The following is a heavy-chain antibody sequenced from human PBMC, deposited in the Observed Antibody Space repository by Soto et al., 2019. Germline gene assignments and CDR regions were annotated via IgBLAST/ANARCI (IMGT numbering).Heavy chain of an antibody. D-gene: IGHD6-6*01. CDR2: ISGSGGST. J-gene: IGHJ4*02. CDR1: GFTFRSYA. V-gene: IGHV3-23*01. Sequence: EVQLLESGGGLVQPGGSLRLSCAASGFTFRSYAMRWVRQAPGKGLEWVSSISGSGGSTYYADSVKGRFTISRDNSENTLYLQMNSLRAEDTAVYYCAKDGYSTSSFVDYWGQGTLVTVSS. CDR3: AKDGYSTSSFVDY.